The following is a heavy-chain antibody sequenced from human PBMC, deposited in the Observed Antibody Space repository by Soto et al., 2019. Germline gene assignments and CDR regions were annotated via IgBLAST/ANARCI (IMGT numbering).Heavy chain of an antibody. CDR2: ISAYNGNT. Sequence: ASVKVSCKASGYTFTSYGISWVRQAPGQWLEWMGWISAYNGNTNYAQKLQGRVTMTTDTSTSTAYMELRSLRSDDTAVYYCARPVFQNTRRYYYYYYMDVWGKGTTVTVSS. CDR3: ARPVFQNTRRYYYYYYMDV. CDR1: GYTFTSYG. D-gene: IGHD2-21*01. V-gene: IGHV1-18*01. J-gene: IGHJ6*03.